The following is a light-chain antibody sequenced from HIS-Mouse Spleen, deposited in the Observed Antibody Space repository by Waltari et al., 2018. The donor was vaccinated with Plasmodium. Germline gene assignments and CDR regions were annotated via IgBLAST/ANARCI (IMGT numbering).Light chain of an antibody. Sequence: SYELTQPPSVSVSPAQTARITCSGDALPKQYAFWYQQKPGQAPVLVIYKDSERPSGIPGRCSGSISGTTVTLTISGVQAEDAADHYCQSADSSGTPNWVFGGGTKLTVL. CDR3: QSADSSGTPNWV. V-gene: IGLV3-25*03. J-gene: IGLJ3*02. CDR2: KDS. CDR1: ALPKQY.